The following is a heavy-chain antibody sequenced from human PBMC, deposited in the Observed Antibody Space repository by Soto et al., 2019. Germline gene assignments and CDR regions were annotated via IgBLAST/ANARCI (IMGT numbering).Heavy chain of an antibody. CDR2: IYHSGST. V-gene: IGHV4-30-2*03. J-gene: IGHJ4*02. CDR1: GGSISSGGYS. Sequence: PSETLSLTCAVSGGSISSGGYSWSWIRQPPGKGLEWIGYIYHSGSTYYNPSLKSRATISVDTSGNQFSLKLYSVTAADTAVYFGSRHGRPRVEAAGTFDYWGPGALVTVSS. D-gene: IGHD6-25*01. CDR3: SRHGRPRVEAAGTFDY.